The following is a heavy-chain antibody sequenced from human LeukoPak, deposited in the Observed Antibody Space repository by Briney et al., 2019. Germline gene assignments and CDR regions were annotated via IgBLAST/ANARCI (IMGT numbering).Heavy chain of an antibody. CDR1: GFTFSSYS. V-gene: IGHV3-21*01. CDR3: ARDYEIY. D-gene: IGHD5-12*01. Sequence: GGSLRLSCAASGFTFSSYSMNWVRQAPGKGLEWVSSISSSSSYIYYGDSVKGRFTISRDNAKDSLYLQMNSLRAEDTAVYYCARDYEIYWGQGTLVTVSS. J-gene: IGHJ4*02. CDR2: ISSSSSYI.